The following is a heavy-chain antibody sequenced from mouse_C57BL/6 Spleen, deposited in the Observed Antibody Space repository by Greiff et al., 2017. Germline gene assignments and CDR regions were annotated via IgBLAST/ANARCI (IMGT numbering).Heavy chain of an antibody. V-gene: IGHV1-64*01. Sequence: VQLQQPGAELVKPGASVKLSCKASGYTFTSYWMHWVKQRPGQGLEWIGMIHPNSGSTNYNEKFKSKATLTVDKSSSTAYMQLSSLTSEDSAVYYCARTDGNLAWFAYWGQGTLVTVSA. CDR3: ARTDGNLAWFAY. CDR1: GYTFTSYW. J-gene: IGHJ3*01. D-gene: IGHD2-1*01. CDR2: IHPNSGST.